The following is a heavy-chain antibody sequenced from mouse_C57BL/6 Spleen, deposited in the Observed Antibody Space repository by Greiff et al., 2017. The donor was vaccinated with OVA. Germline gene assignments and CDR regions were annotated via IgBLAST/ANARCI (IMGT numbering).Heavy chain of an antibody. D-gene: IGHD2-2*01. V-gene: IGHV1-26*01. CDR2: INPNNGGT. CDR3: VVTTKGDYFDY. CDR1: GYTFTDYY. J-gene: IGHJ2*01. Sequence: EVQLQQSGPELVKPGASVKISCKASGYTFTDYYMNWVKQSHGQSLEWIGDINPNNGGTSYNQKFKGKATLTVDKSSSTAYMELRSLTSEDSAVYYCVVTTKGDYFDYWGQGTTLTVSA.